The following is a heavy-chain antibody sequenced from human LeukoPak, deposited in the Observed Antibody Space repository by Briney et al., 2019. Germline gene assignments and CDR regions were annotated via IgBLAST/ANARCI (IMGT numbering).Heavy chain of an antibody. Sequence: PGGSLRLSCAASGFTVSSNYMSWVRQAPGKGLEWVSVIYSGGSIYYADSVKGRFTISRDNSKNTLYLQMNSLRAEDTAVYYCARSSNSYGYFPDNYYYYGMDVWGQGTTVTVSS. D-gene: IGHD5-18*01. CDR1: GFTVSSNY. CDR3: ARSSNSYGYFPDNYYYYGMDV. J-gene: IGHJ6*02. V-gene: IGHV3-66*01. CDR2: IYSGGSI.